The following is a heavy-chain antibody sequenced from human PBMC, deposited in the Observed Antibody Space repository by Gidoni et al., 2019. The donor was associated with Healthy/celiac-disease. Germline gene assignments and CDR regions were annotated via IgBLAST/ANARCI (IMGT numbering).Heavy chain of an antibody. J-gene: IGHJ5*02. CDR1: RGTFSSYA. Sequence: QVQLVQSGAEVKKPGSSVKVSCKASRGTFSSYAISWVRQAPGQGLEWMGGIIPIFGTANYAQKFQGRVTITADKSTSTAYMELSSLRSEDTAVYYCARRDGVLYTTQNWFDPWGQGTLVTVSS. D-gene: IGHD2-15*01. V-gene: IGHV1-69*06. CDR2: IIPIFGTA. CDR3: ARRDGVLYTTQNWFDP.